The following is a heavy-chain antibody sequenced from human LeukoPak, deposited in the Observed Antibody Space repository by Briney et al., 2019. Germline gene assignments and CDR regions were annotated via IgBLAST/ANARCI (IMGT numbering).Heavy chain of an antibody. CDR1: GYSISSGYY. D-gene: IGHD2-15*01. Sequence: SETLSLTCTVSGYSISSGYYWAWIRQPPGKGLEWIGSIYYSGSTYYNPSLKSRVTISVDTSKNQFSLKLSSVTAADTAVYYCARRELLLHEYYFDYWGQGTLVTVSS. CDR2: IYYSGST. V-gene: IGHV4-38-2*02. J-gene: IGHJ4*02. CDR3: ARRELLLHEYYFDY.